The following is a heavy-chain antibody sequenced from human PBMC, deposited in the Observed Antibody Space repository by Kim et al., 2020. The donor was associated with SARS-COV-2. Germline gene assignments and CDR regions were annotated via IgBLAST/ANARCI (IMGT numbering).Heavy chain of an antibody. Sequence: GGSLRLSCAASGFTFSSYWMSWVRQAPGKGLEWVANIKQDGSEKYYVDSVKGRFTISRDNAKNSLYLQMNSLRAEDTAVYYCARDRYYGSGSYAYWFDPWGQGTLVTVSS. CDR1: GFTFSSYW. CDR2: IKQDGSEK. J-gene: IGHJ5*02. D-gene: IGHD3-10*01. V-gene: IGHV3-7*01. CDR3: ARDRYYGSGSYAYWFDP.